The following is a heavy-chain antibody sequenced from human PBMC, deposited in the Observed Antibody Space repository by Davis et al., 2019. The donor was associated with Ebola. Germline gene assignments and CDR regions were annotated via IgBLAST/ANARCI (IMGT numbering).Heavy chain of an antibody. CDR1: GGTFSSYA. V-gene: IGHV1-69*10. D-gene: IGHD2-21*01. CDR3: ARDLTERSTYCGGDCYWGYAFDI. Sequence: SVKVSCKASGGTFSSYAISWVRQAPGQGLEWMGGIIPILGIANYAQKFQGRVTITADESTSTAYMELSSLRSEDTAVYYCARDLTERSTYCGGDCYWGYAFDIWAKGQWSPSLQ. CDR2: IIPILGIA. J-gene: IGHJ3*02.